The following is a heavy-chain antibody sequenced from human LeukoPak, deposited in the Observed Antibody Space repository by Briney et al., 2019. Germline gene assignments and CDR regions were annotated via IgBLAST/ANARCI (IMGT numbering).Heavy chain of an antibody. CDR3: ARHYLYGDPPAFDF. CDR2: MYSRGST. V-gene: IGHV4-59*08. D-gene: IGHD4-17*01. J-gene: IGHJ3*01. Sequence: PSETLSLTCTVSGGSISSYSWSWIRQPPGKGLEWIGYMYSRGSTTDNPSLKSRVTISRDTSKNQLSLRVTSVTAADTAMYYCARHYLYGDPPAFDFWGHGTMVTVSP. CDR1: GGSISSYS.